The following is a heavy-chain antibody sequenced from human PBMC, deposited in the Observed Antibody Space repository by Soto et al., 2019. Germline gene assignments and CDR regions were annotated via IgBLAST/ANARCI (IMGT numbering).Heavy chain of an antibody. J-gene: IGHJ6*03. CDR3: ARGRFDVLLFLEWDGYHYHLAV. D-gene: IGHD3-3*01. Sequence: GASVKVSCKASGYTFTSYGMNLGRQATGQGVEGMGWMNPKSGNPGYAQKFQGRVTMTRTTSISTAYMELSSLRSEDTAVYYCARGRFDVLLFLEWDGYHYHLAVRGKRTTVPVSS. CDR1: GYTFTSYG. V-gene: IGHV1-8*01. CDR2: MNPKSGNP.